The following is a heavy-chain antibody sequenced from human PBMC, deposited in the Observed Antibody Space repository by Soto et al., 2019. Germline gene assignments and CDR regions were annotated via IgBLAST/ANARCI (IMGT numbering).Heavy chain of an antibody. V-gene: IGHV3-30*18. CDR2: ISYDGSNK. CDR1: GFTFSSYG. Sequence: QVQLVESGGGVVQPGRSLRLSCAASGFTFSSYGMHWVRQAPGKGLEWVAVISYDGSNKYYADSVKGRFTISRVNSKNTLYLQMNSLRAEDTAVYYCAKHGYYYGMDVWGQGTTVTVSS. J-gene: IGHJ6*02. CDR3: AKHGYYYGMDV.